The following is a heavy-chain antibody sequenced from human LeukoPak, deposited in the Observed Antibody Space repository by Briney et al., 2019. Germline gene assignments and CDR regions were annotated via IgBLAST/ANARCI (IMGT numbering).Heavy chain of an antibody. D-gene: IGHD6-13*01. Sequence: GGSLRLSCAASGFTFSSDEMNWVRQAPGKGLEWVSYISSSGSTIYYADSVKGRFTISRDNAKNSLYLQMNSLRAEDTAVYYCASQPPPSRWSAAGTSYWGQGTLVTVSS. V-gene: IGHV3-48*03. CDR1: GFTFSSDE. CDR3: ASQPPPSRWSAAGTSY. J-gene: IGHJ4*02. CDR2: ISSSGSTI.